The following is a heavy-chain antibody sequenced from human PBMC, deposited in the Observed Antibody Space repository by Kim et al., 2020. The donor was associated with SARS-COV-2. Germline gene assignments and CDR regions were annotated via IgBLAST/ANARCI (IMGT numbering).Heavy chain of an antibody. CDR1: GFTFSSYS. CDR3: ASAFPGRWRAARPRAFDY. D-gene: IGHD6-6*01. CDR2: ISSSSSTI. V-gene: IGHV3-48*04. J-gene: IGHJ4*02. Sequence: GGSLRLSCTASGFTFSSYSMNWVRQAPGKGLEWVSYISSSSSTIYYADSVKGRFTISRDNAKNSLYLQMNSLRAEDTAVYYCASAFPGRWRAARPRAFDYWGQGTLVTVSS.